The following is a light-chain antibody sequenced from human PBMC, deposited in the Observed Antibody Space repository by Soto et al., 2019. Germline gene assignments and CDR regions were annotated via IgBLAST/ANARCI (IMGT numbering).Light chain of an antibody. V-gene: IGKV1-27*01. CDR2: AAS. CDR3: QKYGGAPYT. J-gene: IGKJ3*01. CDR1: QDIRDY. Sequence: DIQMTQSPSSLSASVGDRVTITCRASQDIRDYLVWYQQRPGKVPSLLIYAASTLQSGVPSRFSGSGFGTDLTLTISSLQSEDVATYYCQKYGGAPYTFGPGTKVDLK.